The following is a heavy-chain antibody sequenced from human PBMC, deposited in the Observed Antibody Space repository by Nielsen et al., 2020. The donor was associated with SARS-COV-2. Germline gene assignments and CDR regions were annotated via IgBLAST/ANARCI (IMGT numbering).Heavy chain of an antibody. CDR3: ARETIDFTSSFVDI. CDR2: ISYDGSVK. V-gene: IGHV3-30*03. J-gene: IGHJ5*02. CDR1: GFTISRYG. Sequence: GGSLRLSCEASGFTISRYGMHWVRQAPGKGLEWVTFISYDGSVKYYADSVKGRFTISTDLSNNTLYLQMNSLRVEDTAVYYCARETIDFTSSFVDIWGQGTLVTVSS. D-gene: IGHD2-2*01.